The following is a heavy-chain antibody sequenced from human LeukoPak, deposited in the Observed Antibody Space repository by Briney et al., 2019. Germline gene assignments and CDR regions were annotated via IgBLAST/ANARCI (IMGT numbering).Heavy chain of an antibody. D-gene: IGHD2-15*01. Sequence: KPSETLSLTCTVSGYSISSGYYWGWIRQPPGKGLEWIGSIYHSGSTYYNPSPKSRVTISVDTSKNQFSLKLSSVTAADTAVYYCARSNCSGGSCYSPDAFDIWGQGTMVTVSS. J-gene: IGHJ3*02. CDR2: IYHSGST. V-gene: IGHV4-38-2*02. CDR1: GYSISSGYY. CDR3: ARSNCSGGSCYSPDAFDI.